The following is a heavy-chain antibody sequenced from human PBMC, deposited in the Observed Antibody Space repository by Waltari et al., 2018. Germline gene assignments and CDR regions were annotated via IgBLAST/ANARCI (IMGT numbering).Heavy chain of an antibody. CDR1: AFPFRSSG. Sequence: QVQLVASGGGVVQPGRSLGLSCSASAFPFRSSGMHWVRQAPGKGLEWVAGISYDGKKQNYIDSVRGRFTISRDNSKNTLYLQMNSLTIEDTSIYYCTKGNDYSDSWGQGTLVSVSS. J-gene: IGHJ4*02. V-gene: IGHV3-30*18. CDR2: ISYDGKKQ. CDR3: TKGNDYSDS.